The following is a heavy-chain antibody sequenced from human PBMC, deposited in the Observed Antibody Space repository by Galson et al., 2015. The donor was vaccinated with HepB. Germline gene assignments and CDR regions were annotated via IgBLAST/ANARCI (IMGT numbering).Heavy chain of an antibody. CDR2: VYYSGST. V-gene: IGHV4-39*01. D-gene: IGHD3-22*01. Sequence: SETLSLTCTVSGGSISSSSFYWGWIRQPPGKGLEWIGSVYYSGSTYYNPSLKSRVTISVDTSKNQFSLKLSSVTAADTAVYYCARPKLHSSEGAFDIWGPGTMVTVSS. J-gene: IGHJ3*02. CDR3: ARPKLHSSEGAFDI. CDR1: GGSISSSSFY.